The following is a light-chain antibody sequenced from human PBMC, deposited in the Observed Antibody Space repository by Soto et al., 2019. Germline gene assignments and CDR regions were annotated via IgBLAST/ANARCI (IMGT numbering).Light chain of an antibody. V-gene: IGKV3-11*01. CDR2: DAS. CDR1: QSVSSY. Sequence: EIVLTQSPATLSLSPGERATLSCRASQSVSSYLAWYQQKPGQAPRLLIYDASNRATGIPARFSGSGSGTDFTLTISSLEREDFAGYYWQQRSIGPPDTFGQGTKLEIK. CDR3: QQRSIGPPDT. J-gene: IGKJ2*01.